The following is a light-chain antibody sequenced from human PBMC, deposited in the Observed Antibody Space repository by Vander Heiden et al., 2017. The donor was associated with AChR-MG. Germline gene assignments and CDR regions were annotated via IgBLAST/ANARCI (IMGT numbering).Light chain of an antibody. CDR3: GTWDSSLSASHYV. CDR2: DNN. CDR1: SSNIGNNY. J-gene: IGLJ1*01. Sequence: QSVLTQPTSVSAAPGQKVTISCSGSSSNIGNNYVSWYQQLPGTAPKLLIYDNNKRPSGIPDRFSGSKSGTSATLGITGLQTGDEADYYCGTWDSSLSASHYVFGTGTKVTVL. V-gene: IGLV1-51*01.